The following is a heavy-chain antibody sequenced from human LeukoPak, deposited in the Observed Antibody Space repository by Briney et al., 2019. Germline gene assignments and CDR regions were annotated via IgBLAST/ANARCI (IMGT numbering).Heavy chain of an antibody. J-gene: IGHJ4*02. Sequence: LRLSCAASGFTFNTYTMNWVRQAPGKGLEWIGYIYHSGSTYYNPSLKSRVTISVDRSKNQFSLKLSSVTAADTAVYYCARDKDYYDSSGYYAPLFDYWGQGTLVTVSS. V-gene: IGHV4-30-2*01. D-gene: IGHD3-22*01. CDR1: GFTFNTYT. CDR3: ARDKDYYDSSGYYAPLFDY. CDR2: IYHSGST.